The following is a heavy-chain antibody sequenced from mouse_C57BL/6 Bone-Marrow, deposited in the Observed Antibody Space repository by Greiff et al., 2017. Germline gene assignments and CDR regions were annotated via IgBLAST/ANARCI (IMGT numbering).Heavy chain of an antibody. Sequence: EVQGVESGPELVKPGASVKISCKASGYTFTDYYMNWVKQSHGKSLEWMGDINPNNGGTSSNQKFKGKAKLTVDKSSSTAYMELRSLTSEDSAVYYCARETMVTAFDCWGQGATLTVST. CDR2: INPNNGGT. CDR3: ARETMVTAFDC. CDR1: GYTFTDYY. D-gene: IGHD2-2*01. V-gene: IGHV1-26*01. J-gene: IGHJ2*01.